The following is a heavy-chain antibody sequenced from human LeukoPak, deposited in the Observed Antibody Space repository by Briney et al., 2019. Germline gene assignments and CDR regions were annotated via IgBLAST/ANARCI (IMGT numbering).Heavy chain of an antibody. CDR2: IRYDGSNK. D-gene: IGHD2-2*01. CDR1: GFTFSSYG. CDR3: AKEAHIVVVPAALDI. J-gene: IGHJ3*02. Sequence: GGSLRLSCAASGFTFSSYGMHWVRQAPGKGLEWVAFIRYDGSNKYYADSVKGRFTISRDNSKNTLYLQMNSLRAEDTAVYYCAKEAHIVVVPAALDIWGQGTMVTVPS. V-gene: IGHV3-30*02.